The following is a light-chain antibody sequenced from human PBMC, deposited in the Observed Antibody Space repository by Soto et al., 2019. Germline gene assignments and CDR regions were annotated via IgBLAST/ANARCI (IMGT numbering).Light chain of an antibody. CDR2: GDD. CDR1: SSNIGSKT. Sequence: QSVLTQPPSASGTPGQTVTISCSGSSSNIGSKTVNWYQQFPGTAPKLLIFGDDQRPSGVSDRFSGSKSGTSASLAISGLQSEDEASYYCGSRDVSLNAYVFGSGTKLTVL. V-gene: IGLV1-44*01. J-gene: IGLJ1*01. CDR3: GSRDVSLNAYV.